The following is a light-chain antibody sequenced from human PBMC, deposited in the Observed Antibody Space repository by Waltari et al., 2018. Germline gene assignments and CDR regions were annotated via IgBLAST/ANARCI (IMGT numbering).Light chain of an antibody. V-gene: IGLV1-40*01. CDR2: SFS. CDR3: QSYDTTLSAVV. CDR1: TSNIGADFD. Sequence: QSVLTQPPSVSGAPGQSVTISCSGTTSNIGADFDFHSYQQVPGTAPKLLLHSFSNRPSGVSDRCSGFKSGASASLVITGLQAEDEAMYYCQSYDTTLSAVVFGGGTRLTV. J-gene: IGLJ2*01.